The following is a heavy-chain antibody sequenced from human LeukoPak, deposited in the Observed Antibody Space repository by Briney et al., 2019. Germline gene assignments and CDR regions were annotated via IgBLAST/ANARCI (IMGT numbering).Heavy chain of an antibody. V-gene: IGHV1-69*13. CDR1: VGSFSIYA. Sequence: SVTVSFKSSVGSFSIYAISWVRQAPGQGLEWVGGIIPIFGTANYAQKFQGRVTITADESTSTAYMELSSLRSEDTAVYYCARDPWAGTRYTSQNWFDPWGQGTLVTVSS. J-gene: IGHJ5*02. CDR2: IIPIFGTA. CDR3: ARDPWAGTRYTSQNWFDP. D-gene: IGHD1-7*01.